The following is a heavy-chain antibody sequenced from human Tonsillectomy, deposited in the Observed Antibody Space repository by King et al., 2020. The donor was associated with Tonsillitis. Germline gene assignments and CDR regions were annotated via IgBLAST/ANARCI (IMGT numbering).Heavy chain of an antibody. V-gene: IGHV1-24*01. CDR2: FDPEDGET. D-gene: IGHD3-22*01. CDR3: ATARSDYYDSSGYFNDAFDI. Sequence: VQLVQSGAEVKKPGASVKVSCKVSGYTLTELSMHWVRQAPGIGLEWMGGFDPEDGETIYAQKFQGRVTMTEETSTDTAYMELSSLRAEDTAVYYCATARSDYYDSSGYFNDAFDIWGQGTMVTVSS. J-gene: IGHJ3*02. CDR1: GYTLTELS.